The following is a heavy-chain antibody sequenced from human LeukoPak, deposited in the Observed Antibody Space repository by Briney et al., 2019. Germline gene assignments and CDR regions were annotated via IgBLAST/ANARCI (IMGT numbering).Heavy chain of an antibody. V-gene: IGHV1-69*05. Sequence: GSSVEVSCKASGGTFSSYAISWVRQAPGQGLEWMGRIIPIFGTANYAQKFQGRVTITTDESTSTAYMELSSLRSEDTAVYYCASSTVYYYDSSGYYWFDPWGQGTLVTVSS. CDR1: GGTFSSYA. CDR2: IIPIFGTA. D-gene: IGHD3-22*01. CDR3: ASSTVYYYDSSGYYWFDP. J-gene: IGHJ5*02.